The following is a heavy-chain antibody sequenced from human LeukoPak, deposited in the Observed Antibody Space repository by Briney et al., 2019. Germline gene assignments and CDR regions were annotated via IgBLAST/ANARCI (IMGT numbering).Heavy chain of an antibody. CDR3: ARVVLRYFDWLLYDYYGMDV. CDR2: INPNSGGT. J-gene: IGHJ6*02. D-gene: IGHD3-9*01. Sequence: GASVKVSCKASGYTFTGYYIHWVRQAPGQGLEWMGWINPNSGGTNYAQKFQGRVTMTRDTSISTAYMELSRLRSDDTAVYYCARVVLRYFDWLLYDYYGMDVWGQGTTVIVSS. CDR1: GYTFTGYY. V-gene: IGHV1-2*02.